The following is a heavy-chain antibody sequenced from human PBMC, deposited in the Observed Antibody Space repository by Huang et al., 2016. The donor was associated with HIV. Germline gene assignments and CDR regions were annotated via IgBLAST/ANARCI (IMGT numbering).Heavy chain of an antibody. J-gene: IGHJ6*03. Sequence: QGQLVESGGGVVQPGRSLRLSCAASGFSFTSYGMQWVRQVPGKGLDWVSFKSNDGNEKYYADSVKGRFTISRDNFKNTLYLQMNSLRTGDTAVYFCLPAGHVSHYYYMDVWGKGTTVIVSS. V-gene: IGHV3-30*03. CDR2: KSNDGNEK. CDR1: GFSFTSYG. CDR3: LPAGHVSHYYYMDV.